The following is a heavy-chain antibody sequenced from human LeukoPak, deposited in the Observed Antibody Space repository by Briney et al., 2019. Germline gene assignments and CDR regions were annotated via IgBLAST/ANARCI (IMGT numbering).Heavy chain of an antibody. V-gene: IGHV3-23*01. CDR1: GFTFSSYA. J-gene: IGHJ4*02. Sequence: GGSLRLSCAASGFTFSSYAMSWVRQAPGKGLEWVSGISGSGGSTYYADSVKGRFTISRDSSKNTLYLQMNSLRAEDTAVYYCAKGRGSGYDSAFDYWGQGTLVTVSS. CDR3: AKGRGSGYDSAFDY. D-gene: IGHD5-12*01. CDR2: ISGSGGST.